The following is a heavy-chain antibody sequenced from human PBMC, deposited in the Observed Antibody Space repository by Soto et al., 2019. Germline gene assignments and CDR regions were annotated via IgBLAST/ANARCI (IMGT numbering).Heavy chain of an antibody. CDR2: IDPSDSYT. D-gene: IGHD2-2*01. CDR1: GYSFTSYW. V-gene: IGHV5-10-1*01. J-gene: IGHJ6*02. Sequence: GESLKISCKGSGYSFTSYWISWVRQMPGKGLEWMGRIDPSDSYTNYSPSFQGHATISADKSISTAYLQWSSLKASDTAMYYCARQRYCSSTSCPYYYGMDVWGQGTTVTVSS. CDR3: ARQRYCSSTSCPYYYGMDV.